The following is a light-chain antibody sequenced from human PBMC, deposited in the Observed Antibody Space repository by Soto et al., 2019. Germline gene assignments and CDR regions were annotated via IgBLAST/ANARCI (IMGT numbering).Light chain of an antibody. J-gene: IGKJ1*01. CDR2: GAS. V-gene: IGKV3-20*01. CDR1: QSVSISY. Sequence: IVLAHSPGTLSCSRGEIATLSGRASQSVSISYLAFYQQKPGQAPRLLIYGASSRATGIPDRFSGSGSGTDFTLTISRLEPEDFAVYYCQQYGSWTFGQGTKVDIK. CDR3: QQYGSWT.